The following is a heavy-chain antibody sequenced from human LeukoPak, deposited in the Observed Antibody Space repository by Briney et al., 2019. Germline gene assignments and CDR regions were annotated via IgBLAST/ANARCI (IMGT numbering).Heavy chain of an antibody. D-gene: IGHD6-13*01. CDR3: ARHLARRAAGEVDY. CDR1: GGSISSYY. CDR2: IYYSGST. J-gene: IGHJ4*02. Sequence: PSETLSLTCTVSGGSISSYYWIWLRQPPGKGLEWIGYIYYSGSTNYNPSLKSRVTISVDTSKNQFSLELSSVAAADTAVYYCARHLARRAAGEVDYWGQGTLVTVSS. V-gene: IGHV4-59*08.